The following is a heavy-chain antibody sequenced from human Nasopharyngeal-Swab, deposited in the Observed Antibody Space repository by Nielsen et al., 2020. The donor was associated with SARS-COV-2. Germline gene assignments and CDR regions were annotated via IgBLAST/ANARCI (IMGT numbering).Heavy chain of an antibody. Sequence: GESLKISCAASGFIFSASAIHWVRQASGKGLEWVGRLGDKDHNYATTYGASVQGRFTISRDDSKNTAFLQMDSLKTEDPALYYCTTDFYFAYWGQGTLVTVSS. CDR2: LGDKDHNYAT. V-gene: IGHV3-73*01. CDR1: GFIFSASA. J-gene: IGHJ4*02. CDR3: TTDFYFAY.